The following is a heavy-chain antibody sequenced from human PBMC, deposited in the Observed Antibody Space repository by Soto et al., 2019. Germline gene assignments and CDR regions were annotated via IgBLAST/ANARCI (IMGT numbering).Heavy chain of an antibody. D-gene: IGHD2-2*01. CDR1: GYSFTTYS. CDR2: LNAGNGDT. J-gene: IGHJ5*02. CDR3: AKGGYCSTTSCVSWFDP. Sequence: QVHLEQSGAVVQKPGASVKVACKASGYSFTTYSMHWVRQAPGQRPEWIGWLNAGNGDTKYSQALQGRVTITVDTSATTVYLELSSLTSEDTAVYYCAKGGYCSTTSCVSWFDPWGQGTQVTVSP. V-gene: IGHV1-3*01.